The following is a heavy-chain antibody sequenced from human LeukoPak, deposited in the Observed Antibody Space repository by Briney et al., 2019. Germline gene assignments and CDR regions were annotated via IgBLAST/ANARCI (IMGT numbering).Heavy chain of an antibody. J-gene: IGHJ4*02. V-gene: IGHV3-23*01. CDR1: GFTFSSCA. CDR3: AKLTEPD. Sequence: GGSLRLSCAASGFTFSSCAVSWVRQAPGKGLEWVSTISNSGSSTYYADSVRGRLTISRDNSKNTLYLQMNSLRAEDTAVYYCAKLTEPDWGQGTLVTVPS. CDR2: ISNSGSST.